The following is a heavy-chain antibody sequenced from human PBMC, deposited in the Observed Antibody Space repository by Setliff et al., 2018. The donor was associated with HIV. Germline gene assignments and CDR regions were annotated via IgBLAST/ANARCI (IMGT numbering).Heavy chain of an antibody. V-gene: IGHV5-51*01. J-gene: IGHJ4*02. CDR1: GSRFGSQY. CDR2: IYPDDSDT. D-gene: IGHD3-10*01. CDR3: ARNPVGGYYGSGSYPWDY. Sequence: ESLKISCKGSGSRFGSQYIGWVRQMPGKGLEWMGVIYPDDSDTKYSPSFEGQVTISVDKSISTAYLQWSSLKASDTAMYYCARNPVGGYYGSGSYPWDYWGQGTLVTVSS.